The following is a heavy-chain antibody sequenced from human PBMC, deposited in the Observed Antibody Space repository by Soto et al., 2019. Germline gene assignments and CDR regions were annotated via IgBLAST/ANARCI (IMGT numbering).Heavy chain of an antibody. V-gene: IGHV5-51*01. CDR2: IYPGDSDT. CDR3: VAVRDYYYYGMDV. D-gene: IGHD3-10*01. CDR1: GYSFTSYW. J-gene: IGHJ6*02. Sequence: PXESLMISCKGSGYSFTSYWLGWVRQMPGKGLEWMGIIYPGDSDTRYSPSFQGQVTISADKSISTAYLQWSSLKASDTAIYYCVAVRDYYYYGMDVWGQGPTVTVSS.